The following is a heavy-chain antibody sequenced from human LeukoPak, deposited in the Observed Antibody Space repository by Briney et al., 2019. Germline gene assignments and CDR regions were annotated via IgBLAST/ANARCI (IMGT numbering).Heavy chain of an antibody. CDR2: IRYDGSNR. J-gene: IGHJ3*02. CDR3: AKYSSSIENDAFDI. Sequence: GGSLRLSCAASGFTFSSYGMHWVRQAPGKGPEWVAFIRYDGSNRYYADSVKGRFTICRDNSKITLYLQMNSLRAEDTAVYYCAKYSSSIENDAFDIWGQGTMVTVSS. D-gene: IGHD6-6*01. CDR1: GFTFSSYG. V-gene: IGHV3-30*02.